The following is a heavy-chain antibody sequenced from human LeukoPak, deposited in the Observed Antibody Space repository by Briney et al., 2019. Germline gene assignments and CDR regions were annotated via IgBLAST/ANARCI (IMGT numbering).Heavy chain of an antibody. V-gene: IGHV4-59*01. Sequence: SETLSLTCTVSGGSISSYYWSWIRQPPGKGLEWIGYIYCSGSTNYNPSLKSRVTISVDTSKNQFSLKLSSVTAADTAVYYCARVEATYWYFDLWGRGTLVTVSS. CDR2: IYCSGST. CDR3: ARVEATYWYFDL. CDR1: GGSISSYY. J-gene: IGHJ2*01.